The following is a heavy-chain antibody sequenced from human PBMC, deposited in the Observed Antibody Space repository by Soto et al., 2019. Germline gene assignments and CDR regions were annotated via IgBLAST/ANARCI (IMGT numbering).Heavy chain of an antibody. V-gene: IGHV3-33*01. CDR1: GFTFISYG. CDR3: ARERDSSGYTRLDY. Sequence: QVQLVESGGGVFQPGGSLRLSWAASGFTFISYGMHGFRQAPGKGREWVAVIWYDGSNKYYADSVKGRFTISRDNSKNTLYLQMNSLRAEDTAVYYCARERDSSGYTRLDYWGQGTLVTVSS. J-gene: IGHJ4*02. D-gene: IGHD3-22*01. CDR2: IWYDGSNK.